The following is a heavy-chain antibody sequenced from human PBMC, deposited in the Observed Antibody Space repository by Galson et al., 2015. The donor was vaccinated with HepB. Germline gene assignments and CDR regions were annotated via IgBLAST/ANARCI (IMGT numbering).Heavy chain of an antibody. CDR3: GQRDYVALGY. CDR2: ITATSSNI. V-gene: IGHV3-23*01. J-gene: IGHJ4*02. D-gene: IGHD3-10*02. Sequence: SLRLSCAASGIDFAGYLMAWVRRAPGKGLEWVSTITATSSNIYYADSVKGRFTVSRHNSKKEMYLQMDNLRVEDSAIYYCGQRDYVALGYWGPGTWVTVSS. CDR1: GIDFAGYL.